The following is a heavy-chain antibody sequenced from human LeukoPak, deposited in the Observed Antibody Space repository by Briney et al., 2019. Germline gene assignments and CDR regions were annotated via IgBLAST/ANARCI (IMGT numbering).Heavy chain of an antibody. J-gene: IGHJ5*02. CDR1: GYTFTSYD. Sequence: ASVKVSCKASGYTFTSYDINWVRQATGQGLEWMGWMNPNSGNTGYAQKFQGRVTVTRNTSISTAYMELSSLRSEDTAVYYCARGRTPKRYWFDPWGQGTLVTVSS. V-gene: IGHV1-8*03. CDR3: ARGRTPKRYWFDP. CDR2: MNPNSGNT.